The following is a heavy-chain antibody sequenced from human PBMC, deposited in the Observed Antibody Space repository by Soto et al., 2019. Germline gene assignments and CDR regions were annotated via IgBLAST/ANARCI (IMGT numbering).Heavy chain of an antibody. CDR3: ARPAEVSIAGALEH. J-gene: IGHJ1*01. Sequence: GESLKISCKGSGYSFTNYWIGWVRQMPGKDLEWIGIIYPEDSETRYSPSFQGLVTISVDKSISTAYLQWTSLKASDTAMYYCARPAEVSIAGALEHWGQGTPVTVSS. CDR1: GYSFTNYW. CDR2: IYPEDSET. V-gene: IGHV5-51*01. D-gene: IGHD1-26*01.